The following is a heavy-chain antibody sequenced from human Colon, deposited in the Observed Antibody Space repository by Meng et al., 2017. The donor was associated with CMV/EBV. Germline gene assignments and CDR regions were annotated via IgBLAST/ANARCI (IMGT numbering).Heavy chain of an antibody. V-gene: IGHV3-15*01. D-gene: IGHD1/OR15-1a*01. J-gene: IGHJ4*02. CDR1: GFTFLLAC. CDR3: VTDYPERTAQIDN. CDR2: VRAGGTA. Sequence: LGESGCGVLRPGCPFTLSCAASGFTFLLACMSWVRQAPGTGREWVARVRAGGTADYAAPVKGRFTVGRDDSTNTVYLQMNNLLSNNTAVYYCVTDYPERTAQIDNWGQGTLVTVSS.